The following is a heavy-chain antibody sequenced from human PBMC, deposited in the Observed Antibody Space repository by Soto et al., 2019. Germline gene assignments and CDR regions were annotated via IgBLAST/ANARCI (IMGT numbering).Heavy chain of an antibody. CDR2: IDASVYT. J-gene: IGHJ4*02. CDR1: RDSFSSYY. D-gene: IGHD3-9*01. Sequence: XASLSLTCSVCRDSFSSYYWSWIRQPAGKGLEWIGRIDASVYTNSNPSLKSRVTMSVDTSKSQFSLKLSSVTAADTAMYYCAREGPYYDILNGYYKYYFDNWGQGTLVTVSS. V-gene: IGHV4-4*07. CDR3: AREGPYYDILNGYYKYYFDN.